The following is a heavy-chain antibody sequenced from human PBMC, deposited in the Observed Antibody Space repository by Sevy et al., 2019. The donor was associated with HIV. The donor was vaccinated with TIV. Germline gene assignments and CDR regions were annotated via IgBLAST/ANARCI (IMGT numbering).Heavy chain of an antibody. CDR2: ISSSSSYI. J-gene: IGHJ6*03. V-gene: IGHV3-21*01. CDR3: ARVADYDFWSCYEQYYYYMDV. D-gene: IGHD3-3*01. Sequence: GGSLRLSCAASGFTFSSYSMNWVRQAPGKGLEWVSSISSSSSYIYYADSVKGRFTISRDNAKNSLYLQMNSLRAEDTAVYYCARVADYDFWSCYEQYYYYMDVWGKGTTVTVSS. CDR1: GFTFSSYS.